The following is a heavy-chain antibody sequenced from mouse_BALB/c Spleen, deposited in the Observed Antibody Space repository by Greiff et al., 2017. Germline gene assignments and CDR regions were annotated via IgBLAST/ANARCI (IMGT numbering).Heavy chain of an antibody. Sequence: VQLQQSGAELVKPGASVKLSCTASGFNIKDTYMHWVKQRPEQGLEWIGRIDPANGNTKYDPKFQGKATITADTSSNTAYLQLSSLTSEDTAVYYCARGEYRAYYGSSHFDYWGQGTTLTVSS. CDR1: GFNIKDTY. V-gene: IGHV14-3*02. CDR2: IDPANGNT. J-gene: IGHJ2*01. CDR3: ARGEYRAYYGSSHFDY. D-gene: IGHD1-1*01.